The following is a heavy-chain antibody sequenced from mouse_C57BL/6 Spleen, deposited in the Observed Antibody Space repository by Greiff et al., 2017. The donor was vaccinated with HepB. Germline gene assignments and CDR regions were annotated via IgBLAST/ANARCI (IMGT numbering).Heavy chain of an antibody. Sequence: EVQLQQSGAELVKPGASVKLSCTASGFNIKDYYMHWVKQRTEQGLEWIGRIDPEDGETKYAPKFQGKATLTADTSSNTAYLQLSSLTSEDTAVYYCARVTSGSSFYWYFDVWGTGTTVTVSS. CDR1: GFNIKDYY. CDR2: IDPEDGET. J-gene: IGHJ1*03. D-gene: IGHD1-1*01. V-gene: IGHV14-2*01. CDR3: ARVTSGSSFYWYFDV.